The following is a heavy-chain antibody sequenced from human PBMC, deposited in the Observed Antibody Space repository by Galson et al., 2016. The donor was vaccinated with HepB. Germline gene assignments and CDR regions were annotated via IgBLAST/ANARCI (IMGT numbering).Heavy chain of an antibody. Sequence: SLRLSCAASGFTFSDYSMNWVRQAPGKGLEWVSYIASNRRTIYYADSARGRFTIARDNAKNSLYLQMNSLRDEDTAVYYCARDGRRGYDMDVWGQGTTVTV. CDR1: GFTFSDYS. J-gene: IGHJ6*02. V-gene: IGHV3-48*02. CDR3: ARDGRRGYDMDV. CDR2: IASNRRTI.